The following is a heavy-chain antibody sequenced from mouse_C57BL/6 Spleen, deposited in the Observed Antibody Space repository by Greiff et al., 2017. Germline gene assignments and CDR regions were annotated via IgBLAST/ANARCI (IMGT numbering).Heavy chain of an antibody. D-gene: IGHD2-4*01. CDR3: AREGDDYDVWFAY. CDR1: GYSITSGYY. J-gene: IGHJ3*01. V-gene: IGHV3-6*01. CDR2: ISYDGSN. Sequence: EVQLQQSGPGLVKPSQSLSLTCSVTGYSITSGYYWNWIRQFPGNKLEWMGYISYDGSNNYNPSLKNRISINRDTSKNQFFLKLNSVTTEDTATYYCAREGDDYDVWFAYWGQGTLVTVSA.